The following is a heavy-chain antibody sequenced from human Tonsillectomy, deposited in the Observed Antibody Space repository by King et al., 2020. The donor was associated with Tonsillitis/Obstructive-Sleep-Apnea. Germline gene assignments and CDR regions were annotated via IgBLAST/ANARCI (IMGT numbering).Heavy chain of an antibody. J-gene: IGHJ4*02. CDR1: GFTFSDYY. CDR3: ARVDCSSTSCYPNFDY. CDR2: ITSSSSYT. V-gene: IGHV3-11*05. D-gene: IGHD2-2*01. Sequence: VQLVESGGGLVKPGGSLRPSCAASGFTFSDYYMSWIRQAPGKGLEWISYITSSSSYTNYADSVRGRFTISRDNAKNSLYLQMNSLRTEDTAVYYCARVDCSSTSCYPNFDYWGQGSLVTVSS.